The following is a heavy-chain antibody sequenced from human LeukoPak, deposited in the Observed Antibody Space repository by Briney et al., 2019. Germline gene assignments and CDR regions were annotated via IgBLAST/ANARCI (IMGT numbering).Heavy chain of an antibody. J-gene: IGHJ5*02. V-gene: IGHV3-48*01. Sequence: GGSLRLSCAASEFTFSSYSMSWVRQAPGKGLEWVSYISSTATSIYYADSVKGRFTVSRDNSKNTLYLQMNSLRAEDTAVYYCARNDYGDYVLDPWGQGTLVTVSS. D-gene: IGHD4-17*01. CDR2: ISSTATSI. CDR1: EFTFSSYS. CDR3: ARNDYGDYVLDP.